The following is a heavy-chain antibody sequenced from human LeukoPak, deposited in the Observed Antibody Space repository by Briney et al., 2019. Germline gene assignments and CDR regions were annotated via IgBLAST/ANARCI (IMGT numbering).Heavy chain of an antibody. Sequence: SETLSLTCTVSGGSISSHYWSWIRQPPGKGLEWIGYIYYSGSANYNPSLKSRVTISLDTSKNQFSLKLTSVTVADTAMYYCARRVAVPDTSEWYFDLWGRGTLVTV. CDR2: IYYSGSA. CDR3: ARRVAVPDTSEWYFDL. J-gene: IGHJ2*01. V-gene: IGHV4-59*08. CDR1: GGSISSHY. D-gene: IGHD2-15*01.